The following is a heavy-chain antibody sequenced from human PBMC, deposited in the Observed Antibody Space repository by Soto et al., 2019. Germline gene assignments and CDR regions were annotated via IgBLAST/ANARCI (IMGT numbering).Heavy chain of an antibody. CDR2: IIPIFGTA. V-gene: IGHV1-69*13. CDR3: ARHQWELPLDY. J-gene: IGHJ4*02. D-gene: IGHD1-26*01. Sequence: SVKVSCKASGGTFSGYAISWVRQAPGQGLEWMGGIIPIFGTANYAQKFQGRVTITADESTSTAYMELSSLRSEDTAVYFCARHQWELPLDYWGQGTLVTVSS. CDR1: GGTFSGYA.